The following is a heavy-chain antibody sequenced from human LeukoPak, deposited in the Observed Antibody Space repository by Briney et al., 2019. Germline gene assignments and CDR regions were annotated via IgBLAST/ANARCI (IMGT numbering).Heavy chain of an antibody. CDR2: IYYSGST. J-gene: IGHJ3*02. CDR1: GGSISSGGYY. D-gene: IGHD3-10*01. V-gene: IGHV4-31*03. CDR3: ARNVLLWFGELSPDAFDI. Sequence: PSETLSLTCTVSGGSISSGGYYWSWIRQHPGKGLEWIGYIYYSGSTYYNPSLKSRVTISVDTSKNQFSLKLSSVTAADTAVYYCARNVLLWFGELSPDAFDIWGQGTMVTVPS.